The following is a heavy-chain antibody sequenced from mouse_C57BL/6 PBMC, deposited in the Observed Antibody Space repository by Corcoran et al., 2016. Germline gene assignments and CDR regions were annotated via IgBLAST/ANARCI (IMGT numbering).Heavy chain of an antibody. CDR3: PRGGGSSGCFAY. V-gene: IGHV3-6*01. CDR2: ISYDGSN. CDR1: GYSITSGYY. D-gene: IGHD3-2*02. J-gene: IGHJ3*01. Sequence: DVQLQESGPGLVKPSQSLSLTCSVTGYSITSGYYWNWIRQFPGNKLEWMGYISYDGSNNNNPSLKNRISITRDTSKNQFFLKLNSVTTEDTPTYTWPRGGGSSGCFAYWGQGTLVTVSA.